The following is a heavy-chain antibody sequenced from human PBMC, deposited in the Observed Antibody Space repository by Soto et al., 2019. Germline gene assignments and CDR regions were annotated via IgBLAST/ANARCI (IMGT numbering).Heavy chain of an antibody. V-gene: IGHV3-7*03. J-gene: IGHJ4*02. CDR1: GFTFHSYG. Sequence: EGQLVESGGDLVQPGGSLRLSCAASGFTFHSYGMTWVRQAPGKGPEWVASIMSGGTEQYYVDSVKGRFTISRDDAKQSLQLHMCSRRAEDTGIYFFTRDHYGSGAGWGQGTPVTVA. CDR3: TRDHYGSGAG. D-gene: IGHD3-10*01. CDR2: IMSGGTEQ.